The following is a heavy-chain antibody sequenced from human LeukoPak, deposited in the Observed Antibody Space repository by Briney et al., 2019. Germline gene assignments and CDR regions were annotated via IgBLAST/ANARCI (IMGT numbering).Heavy chain of an antibody. D-gene: IGHD3-10*01. CDR1: GFPFISYI. CDR2: INTAGST. V-gene: IGHV3-23*01. Sequence: PGGALRLSWAAPGFPFISYIMSGARPAPGKGREWGATINTAGSTFYADSVKGRFTLSRDNSKNTLYLQMNSLRAEDTAIYYCAKEGGPTVRGGYGMDVWGKGTTVTVSS. CDR3: AKEGGPTVRGGYGMDV. J-gene: IGHJ6*04.